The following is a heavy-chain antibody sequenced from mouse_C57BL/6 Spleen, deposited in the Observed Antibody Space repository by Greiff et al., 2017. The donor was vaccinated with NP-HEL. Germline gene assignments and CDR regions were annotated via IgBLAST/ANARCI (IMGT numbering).Heavy chain of an antibody. Sequence: QVQLQQSGAELVRPGASVTLSCKASGYTFTDYEMHWVKQTPVHGLEWIGAIDPETGGTAYNQKFKGKAILTADKSSSTAYMELRSLTSEDSAVYYCTRSGIYYGSSYLYAMDYWGQGTSVTVSS. D-gene: IGHD1-1*01. V-gene: IGHV1-15*01. J-gene: IGHJ4*01. CDR3: TRSGIYYGSSYLYAMDY. CDR1: GYTFTDYE. CDR2: IDPETGGT.